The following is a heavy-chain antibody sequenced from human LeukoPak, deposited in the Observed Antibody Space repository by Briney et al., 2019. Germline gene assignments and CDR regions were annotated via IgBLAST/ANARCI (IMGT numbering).Heavy chain of an antibody. Sequence: GGSLRLSCAASGFIFSSYSMNWVRQAPGKGLEWVSYISSSSSTIYYADSVKGRFTISRDNAKNSLYLQMNSLRAEDTAVYYCARDEQQLLFDYWGQGTLVTVSS. V-gene: IGHV3-48*04. CDR2: ISSSSSTI. CDR1: GFIFSSYS. J-gene: IGHJ4*02. D-gene: IGHD6-13*01. CDR3: ARDEQQLLFDY.